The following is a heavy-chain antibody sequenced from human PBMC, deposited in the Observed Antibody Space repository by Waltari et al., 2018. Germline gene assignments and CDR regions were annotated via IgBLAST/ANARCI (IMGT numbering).Heavy chain of an antibody. CDR3: AKYANPSSYLDY. CDR2: INDAGCWT. Sequence: EVQVLESGGGLVQPGGSLRLSCAASGFPFGTCAMGWVRQAPGKGLEWLSAINDAGCWTSHADSGRGRFTISRDNSKNILYLQMNDLRVEDTAIYYCAKYANPSSYLDYWGQGTLVTVSS. J-gene: IGHJ4*02. CDR1: GFPFGTCA. V-gene: IGHV3-23*01. D-gene: IGHD6-6*01.